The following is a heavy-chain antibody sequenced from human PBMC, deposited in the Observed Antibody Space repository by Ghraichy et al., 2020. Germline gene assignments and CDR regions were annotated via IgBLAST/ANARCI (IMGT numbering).Heavy chain of an antibody. CDR2: ISAYNGNT. V-gene: IGHV1-18*01. CDR1: GYTFTSYG. J-gene: IGHJ6*03. CDR3: ATGRGEWELLQRNYYMDV. D-gene: IGHD1-26*01. Sequence: ASVKVSCKASGYTFTSYGISWVRQAPGQGLEWMGWISAYNGNTNYAQKLQGRVTMTTDTSTSTAYMELRSLRSDDTAVYYCATGRGEWELLQRNYYMDVWGKGTTVTVFS.